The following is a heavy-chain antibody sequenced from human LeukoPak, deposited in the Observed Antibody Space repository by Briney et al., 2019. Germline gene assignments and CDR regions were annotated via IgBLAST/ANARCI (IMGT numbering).Heavy chain of an antibody. D-gene: IGHD5-12*01. Sequence: ASVKVSCKASGYTLTSYGIRWVRQAPGQGRAWMGWISAYNGNTNYAQKLQGRVTMTTDTSTSTAYMELRSLRSDDTAVYYCARDYSVATIQPGDYWGQGTLVTVSS. CDR3: ARDYSVATIQPGDY. CDR1: GYTLTSYG. CDR2: ISAYNGNT. V-gene: IGHV1-18*01. J-gene: IGHJ4*02.